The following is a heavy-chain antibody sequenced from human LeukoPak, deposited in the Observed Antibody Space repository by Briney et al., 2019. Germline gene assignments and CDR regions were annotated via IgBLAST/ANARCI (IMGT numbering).Heavy chain of an antibody. CDR2: IHDSDNT. CDR1: GGSISSYY. V-gene: IGHV4-59*07. D-gene: IGHD3-3*01. J-gene: IGHJ4*02. Sequence: PSDPLSLTCTVSGGSISSYYWSWIRQSPGKGLEWIGYIHDSDNTYYSPSLKSRVTISVDTSKNQFSLRVNSMTAADTAVYYCARGRRTIFGVVTPHFDYWGQGTLVTVSS. CDR3: ARGRRTIFGVVTPHFDY.